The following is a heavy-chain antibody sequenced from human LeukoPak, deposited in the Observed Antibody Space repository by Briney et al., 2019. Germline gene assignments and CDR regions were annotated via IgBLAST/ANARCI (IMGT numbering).Heavy chain of an antibody. CDR2: ISGSGGST. CDR3: AKDLEGATDY. D-gene: IGHD1-26*01. V-gene: IGHV3-23*01. CDR1: GFTFDDYT. J-gene: IGHJ4*02. Sequence: GGSLRLSCAASGFTFDDYTMHWVRQAPGKGLEWVSAISGSGGSTYYADSVKGRFTISRDNSKNTLYLQMNSLRAEDTAVYYCAKDLEGATDYWGQGTLVTVSS.